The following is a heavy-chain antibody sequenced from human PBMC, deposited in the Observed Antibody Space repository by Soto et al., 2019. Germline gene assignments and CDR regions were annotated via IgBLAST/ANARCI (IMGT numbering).Heavy chain of an antibody. CDR3: ARDIVVVLAATGGFDP. J-gene: IGHJ5*01. CDR2: IIPILGIA. V-gene: IGHV1-69*08. Sequence: QVQLVQSGAEVKKPGSSVKVSCKASGGTFSSYTISWVRQAPGQGLEWMGRIIPILGIAKYAQKFQGRVMITEDKSKSTAYMELRRMRSEDTAVYYCARDIVVVLAATGGFDPWGQGTLVTVS. CDR1: GGTFSSYT. D-gene: IGHD2-15*01.